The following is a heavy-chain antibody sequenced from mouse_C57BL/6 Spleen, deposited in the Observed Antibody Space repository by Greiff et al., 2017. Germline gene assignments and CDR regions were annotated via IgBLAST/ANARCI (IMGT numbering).Heavy chain of an antibody. J-gene: IGHJ3*01. CDR3: ARDSNYFLAY. CDR2: ISDGGSYT. V-gene: IGHV5-4*01. CDR1: GFTFSSYA. D-gene: IGHD2-5*01. Sequence: EVQLQESGGGLVKPGGSLKLSCAASGFTFSSYAMSWVRQTPEKRLEWVATISDGGSYTYYPDNVKGRFTISRDNAKNNLYLQMSHLKSEDTAMYYCARDSNYFLAYWGQGTLVTVSA.